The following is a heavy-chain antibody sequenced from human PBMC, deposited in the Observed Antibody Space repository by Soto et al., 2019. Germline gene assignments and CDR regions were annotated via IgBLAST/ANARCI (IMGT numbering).Heavy chain of an antibody. CDR2: IYHSGST. CDR1: GGSISSSNW. D-gene: IGHD6-13*01. V-gene: IGHV4-4*02. CDR3: ARGYSRSNYFDY. Sequence: QVQLQESGPGLVKPSGTLSLTCAVSGGSISSSNWWSWVRQPPGKGLEWIGEIYHSGSTNYNPSLKRRVTLSGDKSKNQFPLELSSVTAADTGVYYWARGYSRSNYFDYWGQGTLVTVSS. J-gene: IGHJ4*02.